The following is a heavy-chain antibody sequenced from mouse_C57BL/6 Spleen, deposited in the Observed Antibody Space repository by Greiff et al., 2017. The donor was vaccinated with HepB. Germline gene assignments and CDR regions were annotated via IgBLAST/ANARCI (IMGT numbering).Heavy chain of an antibody. J-gene: IGHJ4*01. Sequence: VQLQQSGPELVKPGASVKIPCKASGYTFTDYNMDWVKQSHGKSLEWIGDINPNNGGTIYNQKFKGKATLTVDKSSSTAYMELRSLTSEDTAVYYCARPGTLNSYYAMDYWGQGTSVTVSS. D-gene: IGHD4-1*01. V-gene: IGHV1-18*01. CDR1: GYTFTDYN. CDR3: ARPGTLNSYYAMDY. CDR2: INPNNGGT.